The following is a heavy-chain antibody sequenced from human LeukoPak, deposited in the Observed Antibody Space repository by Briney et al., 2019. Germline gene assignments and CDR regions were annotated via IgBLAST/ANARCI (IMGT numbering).Heavy chain of an antibody. D-gene: IGHD3-22*01. CDR2: IYWEDDK. Sequence: SGPTLVNNTQTLTLTCTFSGFSLRTSGEGVGWIRQLPGKALEWLALIYWEDDKRYSPSLKTRLTIPRDTSKNQVVLTMTSMDPVDTATYYCAHSISSGRYIDYWGQGTLVTVSS. CDR3: AHSISSGRYIDY. V-gene: IGHV2-5*02. J-gene: IGHJ4*02. CDR1: GFSLRTSGEG.